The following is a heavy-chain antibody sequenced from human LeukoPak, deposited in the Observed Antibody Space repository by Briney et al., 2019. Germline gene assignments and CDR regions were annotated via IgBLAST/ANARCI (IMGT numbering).Heavy chain of an antibody. CDR2: IRNKAYGGTT. CDR1: GFTFGDYA. J-gene: IGHJ3*02. D-gene: IGHD2-2*02. V-gene: IGHV3-49*03. Sequence: GGSLRLSCTASGFTFGDYAMSWFRQAPGKGLEWVGFIRNKAYGGTTEYAASVKGRFTVSRDDSRSIVSLQMNSLKTEDTAIYYCSFCSSTSCYIYAFDIWGQGTMVTVSS. CDR3: SFCSSTSCYIYAFDI.